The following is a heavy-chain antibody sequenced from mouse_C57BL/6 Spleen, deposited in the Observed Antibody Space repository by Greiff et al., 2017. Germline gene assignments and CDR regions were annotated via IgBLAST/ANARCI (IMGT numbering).Heavy chain of an antibody. D-gene: IGHD1-1*01. CDR2: IDPSDSET. J-gene: IGHJ2*01. CDR1: GYTFTSYW. Sequence: QVQLQQPGAELVRPGSSVKLSCKASGYTFTSYWMHWVKQRPIQGLEWIGNIDPSDSETHYNQKFKDKATLTVDKSSSTAYMQLSSLTSEDSAVYYCARSDNYYGSSYDFDYWGQGTTLTVSS. CDR3: ARSDNYYGSSYDFDY. V-gene: IGHV1-52*01.